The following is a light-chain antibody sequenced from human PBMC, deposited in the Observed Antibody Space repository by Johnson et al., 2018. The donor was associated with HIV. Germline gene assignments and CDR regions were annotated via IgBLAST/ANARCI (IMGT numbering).Light chain of an antibody. CDR2: DNN. CDR3: GTWESRLSAV. J-gene: IGLJ1*01. CDR1: SSNIGNNY. Sequence: QAVLTQPPSVSAAPGQKVTISCSGSSSNIGNNYVSWYQQLPGTAPKLLIYDNNKRPSVIPDRFSGSKSGTSATLGITGLQTGDEADYYCGTWESRLSAVFGTVTKFTVL. V-gene: IGLV1-51*01.